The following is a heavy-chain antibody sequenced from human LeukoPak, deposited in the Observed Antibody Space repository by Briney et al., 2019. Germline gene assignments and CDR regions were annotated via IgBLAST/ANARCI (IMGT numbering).Heavy chain of an antibody. D-gene: IGHD2-15*01. CDR1: GYTFTGYY. J-gene: IGHJ4*02. CDR3: AKDAVRMVAATPGFDY. CDR2: INPNSGGT. V-gene: IGHV1-2*02. Sequence: GASVKVSCKASGYTFTGYYMHWVRQAPGQGLEWMGWINPNSGGTNYAQKFQGRVTMTRDTSISTAYMELSRLRAEDTALYYCAKDAVRMVAATPGFDYWGQGTLVTVSS.